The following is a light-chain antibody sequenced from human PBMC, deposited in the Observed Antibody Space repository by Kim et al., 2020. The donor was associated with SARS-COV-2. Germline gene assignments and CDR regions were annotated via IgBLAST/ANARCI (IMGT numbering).Light chain of an antibody. CDR2: RNY. V-gene: IGLV3-9*01. CDR3: QVWDSATGV. Sequence: VALGQTARIPCGGNNIVSKNVPWFQKKPGQAPLLVIYRNYHRPSGIPERFSGSTSGNTATLIISSVQAGDEADYYCQVWDSATGVFGGGTQLTVL. CDR1: NIVSKN. J-gene: IGLJ3*02.